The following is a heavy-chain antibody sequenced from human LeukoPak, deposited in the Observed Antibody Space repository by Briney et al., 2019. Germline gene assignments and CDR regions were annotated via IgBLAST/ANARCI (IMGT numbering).Heavy chain of an antibody. CDR1: GGSISSYY. D-gene: IGHD5-12*01. CDR3: ARDQRGDSAYDFDY. J-gene: IGHJ4*02. CDR2: IYYSGST. Sequence: PSETLSLTCTVSGGSISSYYWSWIRQPPGKGLEWIGYIYYSGSTNYNPSLKSRVTISVDTSKNQFSLKLSSVTAADTAVYYCARDQRGDSAYDFDYWGQGILVTVSS. V-gene: IGHV4-59*01.